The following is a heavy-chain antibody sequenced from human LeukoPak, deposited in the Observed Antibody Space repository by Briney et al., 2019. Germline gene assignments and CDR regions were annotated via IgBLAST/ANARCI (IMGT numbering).Heavy chain of an antibody. CDR3: AREDGSSFRDFDY. D-gene: IGHD6-6*01. CDR2: ISSSGSTI. J-gene: IGHJ4*02. CDR1: GFTFSSYE. Sequence: GGSLRLSCAAPGFTFSSYEMNWVRQAPGKGLEWVSYISSSGSTIYYADSVKGRFTISRDNAKNSLYLQMNSLRAEDTAVYYCAREDGSSFRDFDYWGQGTLVTVSS. V-gene: IGHV3-48*03.